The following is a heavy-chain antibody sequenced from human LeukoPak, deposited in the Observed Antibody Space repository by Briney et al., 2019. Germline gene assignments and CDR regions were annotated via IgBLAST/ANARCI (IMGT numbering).Heavy chain of an antibody. Sequence: GSSVKVSCKASGGTFSSYAISWVRQAPGQGLEWMGRTIPIFGIANYAQKFQGRVTITADKSTSTAYMELSSLRSEDTAVYYCASTPRPGDPVDYGMDVWGQGTTVTVSS. V-gene: IGHV1-69*04. CDR3: ASTPRPGDPVDYGMDV. CDR2: TIPIFGIA. CDR1: GGTFSSYA. J-gene: IGHJ6*02.